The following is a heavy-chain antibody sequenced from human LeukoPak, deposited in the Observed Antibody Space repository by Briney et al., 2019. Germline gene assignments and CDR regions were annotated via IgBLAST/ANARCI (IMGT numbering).Heavy chain of an antibody. CDR1: GFTISNCW. CDR3: ARDGAAAGPDRADFGY. Sequence: AGGSLRLSCSASGFTISNCWMTWVRQAPGKGLEWVANMNQDGSRIYYVNSVKGRFTISRDNAKNSPHLQMNSLRVEDTAVYYCARDGAAAGPDRADFGYWGQGTLVTVSS. J-gene: IGHJ4*02. V-gene: IGHV3-7*05. D-gene: IGHD6-13*01. CDR2: MNQDGSRI.